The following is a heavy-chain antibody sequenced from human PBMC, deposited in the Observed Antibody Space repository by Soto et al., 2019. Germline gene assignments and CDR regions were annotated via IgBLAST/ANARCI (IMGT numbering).Heavy chain of an antibody. D-gene: IGHD3-3*01. CDR2: IIPIFGTA. J-gene: IGHJ5*02. Sequence: QVQLVQSGAEVKKPGSSVKVSCKASGGTFSSYAISWVRQAPGQGLEWMGGIIPIFGTANYAQKFQGRVTHTADESTSTAYMEMSSLRSEDTAVYDCASGGLRFLEQNWFGPWGQGTLVTASS. V-gene: IGHV1-69*12. CDR1: GGTFSSYA. CDR3: ASGGLRFLEQNWFGP.